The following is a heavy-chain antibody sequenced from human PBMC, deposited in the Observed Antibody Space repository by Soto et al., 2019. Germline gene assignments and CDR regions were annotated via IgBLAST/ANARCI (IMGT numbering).Heavy chain of an antibody. CDR1: RFTISSFG. Sequence: QVQLVESGGGVVQPGRSLRLSCAASRFTISSFGMHWVRQAPGKWLEWVAVIGYDGSNKYYADSVKGRFTISRDNSKNTLYLKMNSVRGEDTAVSYCARDPGKWGRSYYGMYVCGQGTTVTFSS. CDR2: IGYDGSNK. D-gene: IGHD3-16*01. J-gene: IGHJ6*02. CDR3: ARDPGKWGRSYYGMYV. V-gene: IGHV3-33*01.